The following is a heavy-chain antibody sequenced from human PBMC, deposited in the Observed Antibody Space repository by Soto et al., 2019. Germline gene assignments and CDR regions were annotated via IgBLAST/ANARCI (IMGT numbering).Heavy chain of an antibody. V-gene: IGHV3-33*01. CDR3: ARDQAGMNAFDI. CDR2: IWYDGSNK. D-gene: IGHD6-13*01. J-gene: IGHJ3*02. CDR1: GFTFSSYG. Sequence: QVQLVESGGGVVQPGRSLRLSCAASGFTFSSYGMHWVRQAPGKGLERVAVIWYDGSNKYYADSVKGRFTISRDNSKNTLYLQMNSLRAEDTAVYYCARDQAGMNAFDIWGQGTMVTVSS.